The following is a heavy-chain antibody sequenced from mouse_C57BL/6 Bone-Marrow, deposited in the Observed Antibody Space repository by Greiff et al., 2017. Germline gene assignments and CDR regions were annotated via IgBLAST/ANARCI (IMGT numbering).Heavy chain of an antibody. CDR3: ARSSTFFYYFDY. CDR1: GYTFTTYP. D-gene: IGHD5-1*01. J-gene: IGHJ2*01. CDR2: CHPYNDDT. V-gene: IGHV1-47*01. Sequence: VQLQQSGAELVKPGASVKMSCTASGYTFTTYPIEWMKQNHGKSLEWIGNCHPYNDDTKYNEKFKGKATLTVEKSSNTVYLELSRLTSDDSAVYCCARSSTFFYYFDYWGQGTTLTVSS.